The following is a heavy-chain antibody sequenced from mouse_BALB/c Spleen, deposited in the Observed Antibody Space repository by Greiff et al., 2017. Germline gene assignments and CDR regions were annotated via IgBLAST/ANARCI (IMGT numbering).Heavy chain of an antibody. CDR1: GFNIKDTY. J-gene: IGHJ1*01. CDR2: IDPANGNT. V-gene: IGHV14-3*02. CDR3: YDLDLMERSYWYFDV. D-gene: IGHD2-14*01. Sequence: EVQLQQSGAELVKPGASVKLSCTASGFNIKDTYMHWVKQRPEQGLEWIGRIDPANGNTKYDPKFQGKATITADTSSNTAYLQLSSLTSEDTAVYHRYDLDLMERSYWYFDVWGAGTTVTVSS.